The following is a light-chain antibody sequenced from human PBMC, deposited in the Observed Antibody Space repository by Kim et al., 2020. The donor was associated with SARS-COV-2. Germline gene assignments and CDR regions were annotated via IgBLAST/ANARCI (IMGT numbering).Light chain of an antibody. CDR3: QQDYNFGT. CDR1: QSVSSSY. J-gene: IGKJ1*01. CDR2: GAS. Sequence: PGERVTLSCRASQSVSSSYLTWYQQKPGQAPRLLIYGASTRATGIPARFSGSGSGTDFTLTISSLQPEDFAVYYCQQDYNFGTFGQGTKVDIK. V-gene: IGKV3D-7*01.